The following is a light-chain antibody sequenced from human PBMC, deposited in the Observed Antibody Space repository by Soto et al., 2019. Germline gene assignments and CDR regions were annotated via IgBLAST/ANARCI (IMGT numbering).Light chain of an antibody. CDR1: QSVSSVY. CDR2: GAS. Sequence: EVVLTQSPGTLSLSPGERATLSCRASQSVSSVYLAWYQQRPGQAPGLLMYGASSRATGTPERFSGSGSGTEFILTISSLQSEDFGVYYCQQYNNWPPITFGQGTRLEIK. CDR3: QQYNNWPPIT. V-gene: IGKV3-20*01. J-gene: IGKJ5*01.